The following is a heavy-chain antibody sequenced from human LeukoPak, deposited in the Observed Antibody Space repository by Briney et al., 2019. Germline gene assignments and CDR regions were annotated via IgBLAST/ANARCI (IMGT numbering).Heavy chain of an antibody. CDR3: AREYPYGSGSYYTPGASGGIDV. J-gene: IGHJ6*04. CDR2: IYYSGST. D-gene: IGHD3-10*01. CDR1: GGSISSYY. Sequence: PSETLSLTCTVSGGSISSYYWSWIRQPPGKGLEWIGYIYYSGSTNYNPSLKSRVTISVDTSKNQFSLKLSSVTAADTAVYYCAREYPYGSGSYYTPGASGGIDVWGKGTTVTVSS. V-gene: IGHV4-59*01.